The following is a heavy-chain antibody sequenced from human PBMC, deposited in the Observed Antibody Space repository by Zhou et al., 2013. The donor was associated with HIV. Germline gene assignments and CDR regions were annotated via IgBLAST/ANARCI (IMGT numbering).Heavy chain of an antibody. Sequence: QVHLVQSGDEVKKPGASVMLSCKAAGYTFNLYDVSWVRQAPGQGLEWMGWISSYRGHTNYAQKLQGRVSVTTDTSTNTAYMELRSLRSDDTAVYYCARALSATWIGGGFFYMDVWGKGTTVTVS. CDR1: GYTFNLYD. CDR3: ARALSATWIGGGFFYMDV. J-gene: IGHJ6*03. CDR2: ISSYRGHT. V-gene: IGHV1-18*01. D-gene: IGHD6-25*01.